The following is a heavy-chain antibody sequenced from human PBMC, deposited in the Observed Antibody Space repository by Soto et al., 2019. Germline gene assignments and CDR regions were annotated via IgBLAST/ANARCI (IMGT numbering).Heavy chain of an antibody. D-gene: IGHD2-15*01. J-gene: IGHJ4*01. V-gene: IGHV4-61*01. Sequence: PSETLSLTCTVSGGSVGSGYYYWSWIRQPPGKGLEWIGNIYYSGSTNYNPSLKSRVTISADTSKNQFSLKLSSVTAADTAVYYCAREGCSGGSCYSGYKLGIDYWGHVTLVTVSS. CDR2: IYYSGST. CDR1: GGSVGSGYYY. CDR3: AREGCSGGSCYSGYKLGIDY.